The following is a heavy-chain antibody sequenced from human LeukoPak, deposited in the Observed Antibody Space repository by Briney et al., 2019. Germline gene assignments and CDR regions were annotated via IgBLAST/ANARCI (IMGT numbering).Heavy chain of an antibody. Sequence: GGSLRLSCAASGFTFSSYDMHWVRQATGKGLEWVSAIGTAGDTYYPGSVKGRFTISRENAKNSLHLQMNSLRAGDTAVYYCARGYSSSWPNDAFDIWGQGTMVTVSS. V-gene: IGHV3-13*01. CDR3: ARGYSSSWPNDAFDI. D-gene: IGHD6-13*01. CDR1: GFTFSSYD. J-gene: IGHJ3*02. CDR2: IGTAGDT.